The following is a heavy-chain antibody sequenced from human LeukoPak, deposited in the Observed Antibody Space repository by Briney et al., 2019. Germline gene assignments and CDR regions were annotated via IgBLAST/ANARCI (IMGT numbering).Heavy chain of an antibody. CDR2: IYYSGST. D-gene: IGHD4-11*01. J-gene: IGHJ4*02. CDR1: GGSISSGDYY. V-gene: IGHV4-30-4*02. CDR3: ARAKTRPYYFDY. Sequence: SETLSLTCTVSGGSISSGDYYWSWIRQPPGKGLEWIGYIYYSGSTYYNPSLKSRVTISVDTSKNQFSLKLSSVTAADTAVYYCARAKTRPYYFDYWGQGTLVTVSS.